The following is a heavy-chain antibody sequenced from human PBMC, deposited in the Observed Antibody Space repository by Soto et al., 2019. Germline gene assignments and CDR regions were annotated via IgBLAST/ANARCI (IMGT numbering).Heavy chain of an antibody. CDR1: GFTFSSYG. D-gene: IGHD2-2*02. V-gene: IGHV3-33*01. CDR2: IWYDGSNK. J-gene: IGHJ6*02. CDR3: ARDSYCSSTSCYRWGGGVYYYGMDV. Sequence: QVQLVESGGGVVQPGRSLRLSCAASGFTFSSYGMHWVRQAPGKGLEWVAVIWYDGSNKYYADSVKGRFTISRDNSKNTLYLQMNSLRAEDTAVYYCARDSYCSSTSCYRWGGGVYYYGMDVWGQGTTVTVSS.